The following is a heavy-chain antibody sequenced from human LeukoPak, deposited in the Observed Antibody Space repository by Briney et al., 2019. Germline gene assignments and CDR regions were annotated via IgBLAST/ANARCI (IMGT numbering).Heavy chain of an antibody. CDR2: ISWNSDTI. J-gene: IGHJ4*02. CDR3: ARNRHLGGVTWYFFDY. D-gene: IGHD2-15*01. Sequence: GGSLRLSCATSGFTFDDYAMHWVRQAPGKSLEWVARISWNSDTIAYADSVRGRFTISRDNARNSLYLHMDSLRTEDTAFYYCARNRHLGGVTWYFFDYWGQGTLVTVSS. CDR1: GFTFDDYA. V-gene: IGHV3-9*01.